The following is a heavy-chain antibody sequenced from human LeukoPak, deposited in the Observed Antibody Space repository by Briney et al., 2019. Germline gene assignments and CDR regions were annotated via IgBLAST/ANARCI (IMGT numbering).Heavy chain of an antibody. J-gene: IGHJ5*02. V-gene: IGHV7-4-1*02. D-gene: IGHD3-22*01. CDR2: INTNTGNP. Sequence: GASVKVSCKASGYTFTSYAMNWVRQAPGQGLEWMGWINTNTGNPTYAQGFTGRFVFSLDTSVSTAYLQISSLKAEDTAVYYCARVLPDSSGYYSGWFDPWGQGTLVTVSS. CDR1: GYTFTSYA. CDR3: ARVLPDSSGYYSGWFDP.